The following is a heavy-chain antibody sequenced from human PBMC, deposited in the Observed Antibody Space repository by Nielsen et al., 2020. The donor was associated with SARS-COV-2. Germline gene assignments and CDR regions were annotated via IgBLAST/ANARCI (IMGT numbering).Heavy chain of an antibody. CDR3: VRDSSVVIWSGYPVD. J-gene: IGHJ4*02. CDR2: ISRSGDNT. CDR1: GFTVSRYW. V-gene: IGHV3-23*01. Sequence: GESLKISCAASGFTVSRYWMNWVRQAPGKGLQWVSAISRSGDNTYFADSVKGRFTISRDNSKNSLYLQMNSLRAEDTAVYYCVRDSSVVIWSGYPVDWGQGTLVTVSS. D-gene: IGHD3-3*01.